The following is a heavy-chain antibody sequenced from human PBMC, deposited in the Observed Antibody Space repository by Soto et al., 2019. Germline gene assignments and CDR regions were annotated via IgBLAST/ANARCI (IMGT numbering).Heavy chain of an antibody. V-gene: IGHV4-30-4*01. CDR3: ARVPAC. CDR2: THYSEYTHSGDT. CDR1: GGSISSGDYY. D-gene: IGHD2-2*01. Sequence: SETLSLTCTVSGGSISSGDYYWSWIRQPPGKGLEWIGYTHYSEYTHSGDTYYNPSLKSRVTISVDRSKNQFSLKLSSVTAADTAVYYCARVPACWGQGTLVTVSS. J-gene: IGHJ4*02.